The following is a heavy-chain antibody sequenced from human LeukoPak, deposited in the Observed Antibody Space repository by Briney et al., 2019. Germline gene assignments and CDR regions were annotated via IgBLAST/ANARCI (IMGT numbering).Heavy chain of an antibody. V-gene: IGHV3-30-3*01. D-gene: IGHD6-19*01. CDR3: ARDWGRRYSSGWYGDFDH. CDR2: ISYDGSDK. J-gene: IGHJ4*02. CDR1: GFTFSNYA. Sequence: PGRSLRLSCAASGFTFSNYAMHWVRQAPGKGLEWVAVISYDGSDKYYADSVKGRFTISRDNSKNTLYLQMNSLRPEDTAVYYCARDWGRRYSSGWYGDFDHWGQGTLVTVSS.